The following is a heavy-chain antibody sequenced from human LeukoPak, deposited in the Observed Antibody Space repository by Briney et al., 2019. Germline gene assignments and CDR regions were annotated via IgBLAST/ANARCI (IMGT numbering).Heavy chain of an antibody. Sequence: ASVKVSCKVSGYTLTELSMYWVRQAPGKGLEWMGGFDPEDGETIYAQKFQGRVTMTEDTSTDTAYMELSSPRSEDTAVYYCATDTRITIFGVVTIPPDAFDIWGQGTMVTVSS. D-gene: IGHD3-3*01. J-gene: IGHJ3*02. CDR1: GYTLTELS. CDR2: FDPEDGET. CDR3: ATDTRITIFGVVTIPPDAFDI. V-gene: IGHV1-24*01.